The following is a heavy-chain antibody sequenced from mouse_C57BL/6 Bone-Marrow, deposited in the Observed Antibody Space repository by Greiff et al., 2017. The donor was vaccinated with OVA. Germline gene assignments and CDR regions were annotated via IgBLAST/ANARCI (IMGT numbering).Heavy chain of an antibody. D-gene: IGHD2-4*01. Sequence: QVQLQQPGAELVKPGASVKMSCKASGYTFTSYWITWVKQRPGQGLEWIGDIYPGSGSTNYNEKFKSTATLTVDTSSSTAYMQVSSLTSEDSAVYYCARAGYYDYDWFAYWGQGTLVTVSA. V-gene: IGHV1-55*01. J-gene: IGHJ3*01. CDR3: ARAGYYDYDWFAY. CDR2: IYPGSGST. CDR1: GYTFTSYW.